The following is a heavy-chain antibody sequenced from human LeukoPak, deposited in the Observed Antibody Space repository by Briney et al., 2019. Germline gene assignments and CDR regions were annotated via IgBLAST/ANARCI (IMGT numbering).Heavy chain of an antibody. J-gene: IGHJ4*02. CDR1: GFTFSSYA. CDR3: AKNPVLLWFGELLYFDY. V-gene: IGHV3-23*01. CDR2: IGGSGGST. D-gene: IGHD3-10*01. Sequence: GGSLRLSWAASGFTFSSYAMSWVRQAPGNGREWVSVIGGSGGSTYYADSGKGRFTISRDNSKNTLYLQMNRLRAEDTAVYYCAKNPVLLWFGELLYFDYWGQGTLVTVSS.